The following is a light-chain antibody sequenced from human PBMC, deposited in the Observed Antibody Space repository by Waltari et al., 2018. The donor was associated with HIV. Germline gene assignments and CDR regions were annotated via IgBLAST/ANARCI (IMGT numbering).Light chain of an antibody. CDR2: AAS. Sequence: SQMTHSPSSLSASVGDSVTITCRASQNISSYLNWYQQKSGKAPQLLIYAASNLQSGVPSRVSGSGSGTDFTLTLSSLQPEYFATYYCQQSYSTPLTFGGGTKVEIK. CDR1: QNISSY. CDR3: QQSYSTPLT. V-gene: IGKV1-39*01. J-gene: IGKJ4*01.